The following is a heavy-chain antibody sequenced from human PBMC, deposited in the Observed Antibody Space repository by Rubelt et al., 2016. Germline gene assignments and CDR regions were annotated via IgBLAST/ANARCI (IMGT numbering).Heavy chain of an antibody. J-gene: IGHJ3*02. V-gene: IGHV3-21*01. CDR1: GFTFSSYS. D-gene: IGHD6-13*01. CDR2: ISSSSSYI. Sequence: GFTFSSYSMNWVRQAPGKGLEWVSSISSSSSYIYYADSVKGRFTISRDNAKNSLYLQMNSLRAEDTAVYYCARAQGSWDAFDIWGQGTMVTVSS. CDR3: ARAQGSWDAFDI.